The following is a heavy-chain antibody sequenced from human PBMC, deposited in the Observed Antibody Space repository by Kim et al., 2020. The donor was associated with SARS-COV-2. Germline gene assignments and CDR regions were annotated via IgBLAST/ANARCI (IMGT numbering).Heavy chain of an antibody. Sequence: SETLSLTCTVSGGSISSSSYYWGWIRQPPGKGLEWIGSIYYSGSTYYNPSLKSRVTISVDTSKNQFSLKLSSVTAADTAVYYCARDKKQQLVLGGDYYGMDVWGQGATVTVSS. J-gene: IGHJ6*02. CDR1: GGSISSSSYY. V-gene: IGHV4-39*07. D-gene: IGHD6-13*01. CDR2: IYYSGST. CDR3: ARDKKQQLVLGGDYYGMDV.